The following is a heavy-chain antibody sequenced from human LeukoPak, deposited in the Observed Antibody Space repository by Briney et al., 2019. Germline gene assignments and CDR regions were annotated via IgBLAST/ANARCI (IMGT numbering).Heavy chain of an antibody. Sequence: GGSLRLSCAASGFTFSSYSMNWVRQAPGKGLEWVSSISSSSSYIYYADLVKGRFTISRDNAKNSLYLQMNSLRAEDTAVYYCARAMTTVIAFDYWGQGTLVTVSS. D-gene: IGHD4-17*01. V-gene: IGHV3-21*01. CDR2: ISSSSSYI. CDR1: GFTFSSYS. CDR3: ARAMTTVIAFDY. J-gene: IGHJ4*02.